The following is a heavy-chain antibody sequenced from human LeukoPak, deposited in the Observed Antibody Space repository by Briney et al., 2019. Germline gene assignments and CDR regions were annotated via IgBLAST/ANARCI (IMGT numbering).Heavy chain of an antibody. CDR2: INPDTGAT. Sequence: ASVKVSCKASGYTFIAYYMHWVRQAPGQALGWMGWINPDTGATNYAQEFQGRVTMSRDTSINTAYMELSRLLSNDTAVYYCAKTAVPGTRELDYWGQGALVTVSS. CDR3: AKTAVPGTRELDY. V-gene: IGHV1-2*02. D-gene: IGHD6-19*01. J-gene: IGHJ4*02. CDR1: GYTFIAYY.